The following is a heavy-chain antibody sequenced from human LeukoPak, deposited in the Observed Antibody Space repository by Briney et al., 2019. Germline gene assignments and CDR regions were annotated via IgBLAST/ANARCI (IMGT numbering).Heavy chain of an antibody. J-gene: IGHJ6*02. D-gene: IGHD4-23*01. CDR2: IYSGGST. V-gene: IGHV3-66*01. CDR1: GFTVSSNY. Sequence: QPGGSLRLSCAASGFTVSSNYMSWVPQAPGKGLEWVSVIYSGGSTYYADSVKGRFTISRDNSKNTLYLQMNSLRAEDTAVYYCARDRIINGGNSGVSYYYYGMDVWGQGTTVTVSS. CDR3: ARDRIINGGNSGVSYYYYGMDV.